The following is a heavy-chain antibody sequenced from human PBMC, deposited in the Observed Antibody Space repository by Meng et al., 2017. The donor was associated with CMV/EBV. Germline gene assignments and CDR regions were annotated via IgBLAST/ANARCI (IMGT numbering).Heavy chain of an antibody. D-gene: IGHD3-22*01. V-gene: IGHV4-34*01. CDR1: GGSFSGYY. J-gene: IGHJ4*02. CDR3: ARVWDSGWDY. CDR2: INHSGST. Sequence: QVQLQQWGVGMLKPSETLALTCAVYGGSFSGYYWSWIRQPPGKGLEWIGEINHSGSTNYNPSLKSRVTISVDTSKNQFSLKLSSVTAADTAVYYCARVWDSGWDYWGQGTLVTVSS.